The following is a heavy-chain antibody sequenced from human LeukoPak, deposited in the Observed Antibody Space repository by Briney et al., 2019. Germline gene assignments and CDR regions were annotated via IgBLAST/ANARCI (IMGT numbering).Heavy chain of an antibody. V-gene: IGHV4-38-2*02. CDR1: VYSISSGYY. CDR2: IYHSGST. J-gene: IGHJ5*02. CDR3: AREGSPGLWFDP. Sequence: SQTLSLTCTVSVYSISSGYYWGWIRQPPGKGLEWIGSIYHSGSTYYNPSLKSRVTISVDTSKNQFSLKLSSVTAADTAVYYCAREGSPGLWFDPWGQGTLVTVS. D-gene: IGHD2-15*01.